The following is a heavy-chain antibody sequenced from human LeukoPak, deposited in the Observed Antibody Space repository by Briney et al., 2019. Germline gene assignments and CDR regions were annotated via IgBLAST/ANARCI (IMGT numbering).Heavy chain of an antibody. D-gene: IGHD6-6*01. CDR3: ARKTSSSSEFDP. J-gene: IGHJ5*02. V-gene: IGHV4-39*01. CDR2: IYYCGST. CDR1: GGSISITNYY. Sequence: SETLSLTCTVSGGSISITNYYWGWIRQPPGKGLEWIGFIYYCGSTYYNPSLQSRVTISVDTSKNQFSLTLSSVTAADTAVYYCARKTSSSSEFDPWGQGTLVTVSS.